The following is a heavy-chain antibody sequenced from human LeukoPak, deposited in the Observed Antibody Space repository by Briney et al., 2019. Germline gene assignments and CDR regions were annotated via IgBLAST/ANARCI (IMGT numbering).Heavy chain of an antibody. CDR1: GFTFSSYA. D-gene: IGHD2-15*01. CDR2: ISGSGGST. V-gene: IGHV3-23*01. CDR3: ARDALVVVAATTTLVDY. J-gene: IGHJ4*02. Sequence: GGSLRLSCAVSGFTFSSYAMSWVRQAPGKGLEWVSAISGSGGSTYYADSVKGRFTISRDNSKNTLYLQMNSLRAEDTAVYYCARDALVVVAATTTLVDYWGQGTLVTVSS.